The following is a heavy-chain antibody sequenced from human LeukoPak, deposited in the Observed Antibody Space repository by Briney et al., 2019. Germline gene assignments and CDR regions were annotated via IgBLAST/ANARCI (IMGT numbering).Heavy chain of an antibody. Sequence: KTSETLSLTCTVSGGSISSYYWSWIRQPPGKGLEWIGYIYYSGSTNYNPSLKSRVTISVDTSKNQFSLKLSSVTAADTAVYYCAGSLLRLFDYWGQGTLVTVSS. J-gene: IGHJ4*02. CDR2: IYYSGST. D-gene: IGHD5-12*01. CDR3: AGSLLRLFDY. V-gene: IGHV4-59*01. CDR1: GGSISSYY.